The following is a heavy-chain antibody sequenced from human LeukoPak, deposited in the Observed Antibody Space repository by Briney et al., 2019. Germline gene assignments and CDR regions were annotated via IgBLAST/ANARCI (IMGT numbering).Heavy chain of an antibody. CDR2: VNPNSGGE. Sequence: ASVKVSCKPSGYTFTGYYMHWVRPAPGQGLEWMGWVNPNSGGERYAQRFQDRVTMTRDTSITTAYMELSRLRSDDTAVYFCARGRLEAAATDDYWGQGTLVTVSS. D-gene: IGHD6-13*01. V-gene: IGHV1-2*02. CDR3: ARGRLEAAATDDY. CDR1: GYTFTGYY. J-gene: IGHJ4*02.